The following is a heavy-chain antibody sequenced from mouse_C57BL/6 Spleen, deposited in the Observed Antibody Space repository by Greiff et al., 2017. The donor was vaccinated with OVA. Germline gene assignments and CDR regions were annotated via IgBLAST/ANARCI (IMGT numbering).Heavy chain of an antibody. V-gene: IGHV1-64*01. D-gene: IGHD2-1*01. CDR1: GYTFTSYW. Sequence: VQLQQPGAELVKPGASVKLSCKASGYTFTSYWMHWVKQRPGQGLEWIGMIHPNSGSTNYNEKFKSKATLTVDKSSSTAYMQLSSLTSEDSAVYYCARGDGNPFFAYWGQGTLVTVSA. CDR3: ARGDGNPFFAY. CDR2: IHPNSGST. J-gene: IGHJ3*01.